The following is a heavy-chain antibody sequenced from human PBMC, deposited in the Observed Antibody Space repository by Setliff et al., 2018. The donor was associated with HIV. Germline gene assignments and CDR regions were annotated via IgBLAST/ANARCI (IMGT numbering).Heavy chain of an antibody. CDR3: ATDPGYSSTWYSESFQH. V-gene: IGHV1-2*02. Sequence: GASVKVSCKAFGYTFTGYYMHWVRQAPGQGLEWMGWINPKSGATNYTQKFQGRLTMTEGTSTDTAYMELSSLRSDDTAMYYCATDPGYSSTWYSESFQHWGQGTVVTVSS. CDR1: GYTFTGYY. J-gene: IGHJ1*01. D-gene: IGHD6-13*01. CDR2: INPKSGAT.